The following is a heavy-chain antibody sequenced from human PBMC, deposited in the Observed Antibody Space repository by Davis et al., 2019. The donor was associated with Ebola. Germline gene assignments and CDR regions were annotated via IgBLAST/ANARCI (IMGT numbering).Heavy chain of an antibody. Sequence: GESLKISCAASGFTFSSYWMSWVRQAPGKGLEWVAFIRYHGSEKYYADSVKGRFTISRDNLQDTLYLQMNSLSAEDSGVYYCATSYFTVTTLYWGQGTLVTVSS. CDR1: GFTFSSYW. CDR3: ATSYFTVTTLY. D-gene: IGHD4-17*01. CDR2: IRYHGSEK. J-gene: IGHJ4*02. V-gene: IGHV3-30*02.